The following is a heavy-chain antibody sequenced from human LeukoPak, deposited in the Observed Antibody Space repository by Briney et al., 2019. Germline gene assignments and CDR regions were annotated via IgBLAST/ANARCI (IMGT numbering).Heavy chain of an antibody. CDR1: GGSISSGGYS. CDR3: ARVLGIGSLWLQPHDAFDI. CDR2: IYYSGST. V-gene: IGHV4-31*11. J-gene: IGHJ3*02. Sequence: PSETLSLTCAVSGGSISSGGYSWSWIRQHPGKGLEWIGYIYYSGSTYYNPPLKSRVTISVDTSKNQFSLKLSSVTAADTAVYYCARVLGIGSLWLQPHDAFDIWGQGTMVTVSS. D-gene: IGHD5-24*01.